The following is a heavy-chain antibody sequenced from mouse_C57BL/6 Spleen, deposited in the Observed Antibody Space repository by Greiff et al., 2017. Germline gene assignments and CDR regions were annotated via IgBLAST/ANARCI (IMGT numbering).Heavy chain of an antibody. V-gene: IGHV14-2*01. J-gene: IGHJ4*01. CDR1: GFNINDYY. D-gene: IGHD2-3*01. CDR3: ARWLLRGARYYYYAMDY. CDR2: IDPEDGET. Sequence: EVQLQQSGAELVKPGASVKLSCTASGFNINDYYMHWVKQRTEQGLEWIGRIDPEDGETKYAPQFQGNATITADTSSNTAYLQLSSLTSEDTAVYYCARWLLRGARYYYYAMDYWGQGTSVTVSS.